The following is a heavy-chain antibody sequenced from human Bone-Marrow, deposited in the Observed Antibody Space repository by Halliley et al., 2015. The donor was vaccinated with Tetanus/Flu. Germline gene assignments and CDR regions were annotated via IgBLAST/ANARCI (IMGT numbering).Heavy chain of an antibody. J-gene: IGHJ5*02. CDR2: IHYSGNS. CDR3: AREGLLLFGEGNWVAP. Sequence: GYIHYSGNSYYNASLKSRVTISMDTSKNQFSLNLSSVTVAGTAVYYCAREGLLLFGEGNWVAPWGQGTLVTVSS. D-gene: IGHD3-10*01. V-gene: IGHV4-30-4*01.